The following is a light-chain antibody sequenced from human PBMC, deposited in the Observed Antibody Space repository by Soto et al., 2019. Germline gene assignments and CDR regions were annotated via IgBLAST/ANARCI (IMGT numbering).Light chain of an antibody. CDR1: SSDVGGYNL. CDR2: EGS. J-gene: IGLJ1*01. Sequence: QSVLTQPASVSGSPGQSITISCTGTSSDVGGYNLVSWYQQHPGNAPKLMIYEGSKRPSGVSNRFSGSRSGDTASLTISGLQAEDEADYYCCSYASGSTFVFGNGTKLTVL. V-gene: IGLV2-23*01. CDR3: CSYASGSTFV.